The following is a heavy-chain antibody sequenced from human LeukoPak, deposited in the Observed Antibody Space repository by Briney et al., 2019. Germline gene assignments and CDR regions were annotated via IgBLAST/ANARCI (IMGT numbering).Heavy chain of an antibody. Sequence: SGPTLVKPTQTLTLTCTFSGFSLSTSGVGVGWIRQPPGKALEWLALIYWDDDKRYSPSLKSRLTITKDTSKNQVVLTMTNMDPVDTATYYCAHRLEFYGYYYFDYWGQGTLVTVSS. J-gene: IGHJ4*02. CDR2: IYWDDDK. CDR1: GFSLSTSGVG. V-gene: IGHV2-5*02. CDR3: AHRLEFYGYYYFDY. D-gene: IGHD5-18*01.